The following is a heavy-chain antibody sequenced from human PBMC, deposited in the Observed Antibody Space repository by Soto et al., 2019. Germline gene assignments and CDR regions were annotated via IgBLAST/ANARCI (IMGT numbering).Heavy chain of an antibody. V-gene: IGHV4-61*01. CDR3: ARSGPAKSFDP. CDR2: IYYSGSP. CDR1: GGSVSSGSYY. D-gene: IGHD2-15*01. J-gene: IGHJ5*02. Sequence: QVQLQESGPGLVKPSETLSLTCTVSGGSVSSGSYYWSWIRQPPGKGLEWIGYIYYSGSPNYNPPLKSRVTISVDTSKNQFSLKLSSVTAADTAVYYCARSGPAKSFDPWGQGTLVTVSS.